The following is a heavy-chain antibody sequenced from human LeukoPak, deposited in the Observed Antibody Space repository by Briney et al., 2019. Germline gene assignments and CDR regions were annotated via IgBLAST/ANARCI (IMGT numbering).Heavy chain of an antibody. CDR2: ISSDGRTT. V-gene: IGHV3-74*01. D-gene: IGHD3-10*01. CDR3: ARDSRYYYDSRNYDNVAFDM. CDR1: GFTFSSYW. Sequence: GGSLRLSCAASGFTFSSYWMHWVRQGPGKGLVWVSRISSDGRTTSYADSVKGRFTTSRDNAKNTLYLQMNSLRVEDTAVYYCARDSRYYYDSRNYDNVAFDMWGQGTMVTVSS. J-gene: IGHJ3*02.